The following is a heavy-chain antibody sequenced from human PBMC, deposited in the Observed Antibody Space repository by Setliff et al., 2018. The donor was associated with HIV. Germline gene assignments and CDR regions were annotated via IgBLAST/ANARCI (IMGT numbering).Heavy chain of an antibody. Sequence: GGSLRLSCETSGFPFDNFGFHWVRQAPGKGLEWVSTISWFGRDIYYADSVRGRFTFSRDSAKNSLHLQMNSLRAEDAAFYYCAREAYDVLTPHAHIDYWGQGVLVTVSS. CDR2: ISWFGRDI. CDR1: GFPFDNFG. J-gene: IGHJ4*02. V-gene: IGHV3-20*04. D-gene: IGHD3-9*01. CDR3: AREAYDVLTPHAHIDY.